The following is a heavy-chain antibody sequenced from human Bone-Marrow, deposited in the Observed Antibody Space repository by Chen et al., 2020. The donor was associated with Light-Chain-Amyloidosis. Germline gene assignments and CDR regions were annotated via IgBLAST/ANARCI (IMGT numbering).Heavy chain of an antibody. CDR2: FYYSGTP. D-gene: IGHD1-26*01. CDR1: GGSVSSSTYY. J-gene: IGHJ4*02. Sequence: QVHLQESGPGLVKASETLSLTCSVSGGSVSSSTYYWSWIRQPPGKGLEWIGYFYYSGTPNYNPSLKSRVTISGDTSRNEFSLKLTSVTAVDTALYYCARGSYFESLFLEGGGQGTRGTVSS. V-gene: IGHV4-61*01. CDR3: ARGSYFESLFLEG.